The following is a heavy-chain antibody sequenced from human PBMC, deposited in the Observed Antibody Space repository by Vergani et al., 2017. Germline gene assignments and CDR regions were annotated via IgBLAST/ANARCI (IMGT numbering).Heavy chain of an antibody. V-gene: IGHV4-59*01. CDR1: GGSISSYY. J-gene: IGHJ6*02. D-gene: IGHD1-26*01. CDR3: ERQQRIVGATDYYYGMDV. CDR2: IYYSGST. Sequence: QVQLQESGPGLVKPSETLSLTCTVSGGSISSYYWSWIRQPPGKGLEWIGYIYYSGSTNYNPSLKSRVTISVDTSKNQFSLKLSSVTAADTAVYYCERQQRIVGATDYYYGMDVWGQGTTVTVSS.